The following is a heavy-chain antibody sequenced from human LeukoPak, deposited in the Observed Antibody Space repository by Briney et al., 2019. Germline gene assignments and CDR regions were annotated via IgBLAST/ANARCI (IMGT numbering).Heavy chain of an antibody. Sequence: GGSLRLSCVASGFTFSSYAMSWVRQAPGKGPEWVSAISGTGLTTDYADSVKGRFIISRDNAKNTLYLQMNSLRAEDTAVYYCARKPAPADWGQGTLVTVSS. V-gene: IGHV3-23*01. D-gene: IGHD6-25*01. CDR2: ISGTGLTT. CDR1: GFTFSSYA. J-gene: IGHJ4*02. CDR3: ARKPAPAD.